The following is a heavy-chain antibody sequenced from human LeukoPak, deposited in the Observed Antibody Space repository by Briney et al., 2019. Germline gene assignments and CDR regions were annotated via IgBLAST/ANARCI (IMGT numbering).Heavy chain of an antibody. CDR1: GGTFNNSA. CDR2: IMPLFGTA. J-gene: IGHJ5*02. Sequence: GASVKVSCKTSGGTFNNSAISWLRQAPGQGLEWLGGIMPLFGTAGYAQKFQGRVTITKDESTRTVYLELTSLTSDDTAVYYCARDVHGDYGSGWFDPWGQGNLVSVSS. V-gene: IGHV1-69*05. D-gene: IGHD4-17*01. CDR3: ARDVHGDYGSGWFDP.